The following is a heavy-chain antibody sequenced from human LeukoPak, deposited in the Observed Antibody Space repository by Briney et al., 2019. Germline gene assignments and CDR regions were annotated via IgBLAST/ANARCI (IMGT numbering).Heavy chain of an antibody. J-gene: IGHJ4*02. CDR1: GFIFSSYA. D-gene: IGHD5-12*01. CDR2: ISGSGGSI. V-gene: IGHV3-23*01. CDR3: AKTRGGVVATTSDY. Sequence: GSLRLSCAASGFIFSSYAMSWVRQAPGKGLEWVSVISGSGGSIYDADSVKGRFTISRDNSKNTLYLQMNSLRVEDTAVYYCAKTRGGVVATTSDYWGQGTLVTVSS.